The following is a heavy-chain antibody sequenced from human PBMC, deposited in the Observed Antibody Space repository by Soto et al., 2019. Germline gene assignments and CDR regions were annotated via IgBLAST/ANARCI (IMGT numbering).Heavy chain of an antibody. CDR3: ARSVQTGTTAFDI. V-gene: IGHV3-53*01. CDR2: IYSGGST. CDR1: GFTVSSNY. D-gene: IGHD1-7*01. J-gene: IGHJ3*02. Sequence: GGSLRLSCAASGFTVSSNYMSWVRQAPGKGLEWDSVIYSGGSTYYADSVKVRFTISRDNSKNTLYLQMNSLSAEDTAVSYSARSVQTGTTAFDIWGQGTMVTVSS.